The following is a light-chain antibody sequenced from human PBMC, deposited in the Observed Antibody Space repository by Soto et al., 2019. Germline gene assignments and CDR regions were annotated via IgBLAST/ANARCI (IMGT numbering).Light chain of an antibody. Sequence: DIQMTQSPSTLSASVGDTVTITCRASQSLSYWLAWYQQKPGQAPKLLIHKASTLESGVPSRFIGIGSGTEFTLTISSLQPDDFATFYCQQYDRFPYTFGQGTKLEIK. CDR3: QQYDRFPYT. J-gene: IGKJ2*01. V-gene: IGKV1-5*03. CDR2: KAS. CDR1: QSLSYW.